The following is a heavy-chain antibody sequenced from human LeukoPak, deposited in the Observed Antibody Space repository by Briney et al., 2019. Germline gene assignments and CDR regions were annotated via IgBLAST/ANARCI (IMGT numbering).Heavy chain of an antibody. Sequence: GGSLRLSCAASGFTFSSYAMHCVRQAPGKGLEWVAVISYDVSNKYYADSVKGRFTISRDNAKNSLYLQMNSLRAEDTAVYYCARYQDSGYDQYYYYYGLDVWGQGTTVTVSS. D-gene: IGHD5-12*01. V-gene: IGHV3-30-3*01. J-gene: IGHJ6*02. CDR2: ISYDVSNK. CDR1: GFTFSSYA. CDR3: ARYQDSGYDQYYYYYGLDV.